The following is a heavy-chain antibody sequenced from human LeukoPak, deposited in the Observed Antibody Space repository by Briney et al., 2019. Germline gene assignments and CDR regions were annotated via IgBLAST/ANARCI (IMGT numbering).Heavy chain of an antibody. V-gene: IGHV4-59*02. CDR1: GGSVSSYY. CDR3: ASIPAAIGENWFDP. J-gene: IGHJ5*02. CDR2: IYYSGST. Sequence: SETLSLTCTVAGGSVSSYYWSWIRQPPGKGLEWIGYIYYSGSTNYNPSLKSRVTISVDTSKNQFSLKLSSVTAADTAVYYCASIPAAIGENWFDPWGQGTLVTVSS. D-gene: IGHD2-2*02.